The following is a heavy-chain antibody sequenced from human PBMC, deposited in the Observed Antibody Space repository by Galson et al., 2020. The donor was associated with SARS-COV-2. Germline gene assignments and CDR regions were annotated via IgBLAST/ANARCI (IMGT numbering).Heavy chain of an antibody. V-gene: IGHV4-31*03. J-gene: IGHJ6*02. D-gene: IGHD2-2*01. CDR3: AGARCSNTSCYNYYGMDV. CDR1: GGSISSGGYY. Sequence: ETSETLSLTCPVSGGSISSGGYYCSWIRQHPGKGLEWIGYTYYSGTTYYNPSPKSRLTISVDTSKNQFSLKLISVTAAATAVYYCAGARCSNTSCYNYYGMDVWGQGTTVTVSS. CDR2: TYYSGTT.